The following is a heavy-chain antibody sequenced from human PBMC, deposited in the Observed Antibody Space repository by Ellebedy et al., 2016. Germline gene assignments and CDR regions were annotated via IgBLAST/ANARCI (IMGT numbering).Heavy chain of an antibody. Sequence: GESLKISXAASGFTFSTFFMTWVRQAPGEGLEWVSTISGDGYSTYFADSVKGRFTISRDNSKNTLYLQMDSLRVEDTDLYYCTRDGSEWSRDYWGQGSLVTVSS. J-gene: IGHJ4*02. CDR3: TRDGSEWSRDY. V-gene: IGHV3-23*01. CDR1: GFTFSTFF. CDR2: ISGDGYST. D-gene: IGHD3-3*01.